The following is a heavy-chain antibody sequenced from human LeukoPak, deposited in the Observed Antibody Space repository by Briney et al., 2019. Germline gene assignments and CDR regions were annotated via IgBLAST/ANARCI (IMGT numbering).Heavy chain of an antibody. CDR2: IYYSGTS. V-gene: IGHV4-39*07. CDR3: ARVQIVVVAATYWFDP. J-gene: IGHJ5*02. Sequence: SETLSLTCTVSGGSISSSSYYWGWIRQPPGKGLEWIGNIYYSGTSYYNPSLKSRVTISVDTSKNQFSLKLSSVTAADTAVYFCARVQIVVVAATYWFDPWGQGTLVTVSS. CDR1: GGSISSSSYY. D-gene: IGHD2-15*01.